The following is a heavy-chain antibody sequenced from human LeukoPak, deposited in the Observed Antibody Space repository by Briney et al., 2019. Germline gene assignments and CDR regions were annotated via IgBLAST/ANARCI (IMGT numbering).Heavy chain of an antibody. V-gene: IGHV3-74*01. D-gene: IGHD2-2*01. J-gene: IGHJ4*02. CDR1: GFTFSDYW. Sequence: GGSLRLSCAASGFTFSDYWIHWVHQAPGKGLVWVSRINTDGSITNYADSVKGRFSISGDNAKNTLYLQMSSLRAEDTAVYYCVRHGDTDSCLANWGQGTLVTVSS. CDR2: INTDGSIT. CDR3: VRHGDTDSCLAN.